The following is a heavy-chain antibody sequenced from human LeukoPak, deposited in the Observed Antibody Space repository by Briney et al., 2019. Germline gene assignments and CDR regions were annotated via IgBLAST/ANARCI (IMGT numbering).Heavy chain of an antibody. V-gene: IGHV3-23*01. D-gene: IGHD4-11*01. CDR3: AKGGLQAYYYYYNIDA. Sequence: GGSLRLSCAASGFTFSSYAMSWVRQAPGEGLGWVSAISGSGGSTYYADSVKGRFTISRDNTKNTLYLRMSSLRAEDTAVYYCAKGGLQAYYYYYNIDAWGKRTPVTVSS. J-gene: IGHJ6*03. CDR1: GFTFSSYA. CDR2: ISGSGGST.